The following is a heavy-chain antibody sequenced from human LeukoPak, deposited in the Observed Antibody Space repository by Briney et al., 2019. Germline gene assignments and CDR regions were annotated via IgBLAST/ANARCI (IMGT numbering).Heavy chain of an antibody. D-gene: IGHD3-22*01. J-gene: IGHJ3*02. V-gene: IGHV1-69*01. Sequence: SSVKVSCKASGGTFSSYPISWVGQAPGQGLEWMGGIIPIFGTANYAQKFQGRVTITADESTSTAYMELSSLRSEDTAVYYCARDTDDYYDSSGYLTNIIWGQGTMVTVSS. CDR1: GGTFSSYP. CDR2: IIPIFGTA. CDR3: ARDTDDYYDSSGYLTNII.